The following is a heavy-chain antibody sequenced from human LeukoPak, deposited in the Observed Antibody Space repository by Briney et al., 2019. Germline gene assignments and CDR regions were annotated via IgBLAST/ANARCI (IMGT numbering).Heavy chain of an antibody. CDR1: GGSISSYY. CDR3: ARRDSGWYGRPLNWFDP. D-gene: IGHD6-19*01. J-gene: IGHJ5*02. V-gene: IGHV4-59*12. Sequence: MPSETLSLTCTVSGGSISSYYWSWIRQPPGKGLEWIGYIYYSGSTNYNRSLKSRVTISVDKSKNQFSLKLSSVTAADTAVYYCARRDSGWYGRPLNWFDPWGQGTLVTVSS. CDR2: IYYSGST.